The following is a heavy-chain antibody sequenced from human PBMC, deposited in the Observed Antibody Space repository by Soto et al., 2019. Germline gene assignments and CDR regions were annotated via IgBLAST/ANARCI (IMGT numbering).Heavy chain of an antibody. V-gene: IGHV3-30-3*01. D-gene: IGHD2-21*01. Sequence: GESLKISCAASGFAFSSYAMHWVRQAPGKGLEWVAVISYDGSNKYYADSVKGRFTISRDNSKNTLYLQMNSLRAEDTAVYYCASKGPDYYFDYWGQGTLVTVSS. J-gene: IGHJ4*02. CDR2: ISYDGSNK. CDR3: ASKGPDYYFDY. CDR1: GFAFSSYA.